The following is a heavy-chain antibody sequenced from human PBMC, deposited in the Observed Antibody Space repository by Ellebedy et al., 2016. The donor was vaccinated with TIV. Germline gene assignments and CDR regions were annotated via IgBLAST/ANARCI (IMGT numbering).Heavy chain of an antibody. D-gene: IGHD6-13*01. CDR3: ARSYTSNWYYRFDP. V-gene: IGHV4-38-2*02. J-gene: IGHJ5*02. CDR2: IYRTGST. Sequence: GSLRLSXSVFGFSISSDYYWGWIRQSPGKGLEWIGGIYRTGSTYSTPSLQSRVTISLDTPKNQFSLKLSSVTAADTAVYYCARSYTSNWYYRFDPWGQGILVTVSS. CDR1: GFSISSDYY.